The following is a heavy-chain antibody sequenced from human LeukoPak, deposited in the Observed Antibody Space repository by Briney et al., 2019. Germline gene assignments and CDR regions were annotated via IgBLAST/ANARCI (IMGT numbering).Heavy chain of an antibody. CDR2: MNPNSGNT. CDR1: GYTFTSYD. CDR3: ARRNYDILTGSSYFDY. Sequence: ASVKVSCKASGYTFTSYDINWVRQATGQGLEWMGWMNPNSGNTGYAQKFQGRVTMTRNTSISTAYMELSSLRSEDTAVYYCARRNYDILTGSSYFDYWGQGTLVTVSS. D-gene: IGHD3-9*01. J-gene: IGHJ4*02. V-gene: IGHV1-8*01.